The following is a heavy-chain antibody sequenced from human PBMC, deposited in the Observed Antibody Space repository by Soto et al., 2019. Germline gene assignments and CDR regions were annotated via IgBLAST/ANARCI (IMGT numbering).Heavy chain of an antibody. V-gene: IGHV4-31*03. CDR1: GGSISSGGYY. CDR3: ARSLHDYYGSGSYYNRGAEAFDI. D-gene: IGHD3-10*01. CDR2: IYYSGST. J-gene: IGHJ3*02. Sequence: QVQLQESGPGLVKPSQTLSLTCTVSGGSISSGGYYWSWIRQHPGKGLEWIGYIYYSGSTYYNPSLKSRVTISVDTSKNQFSLKLSSVTAADTAVYYCARSLHDYYGSGSYYNRGAEAFDIWGQGTMVTVSS.